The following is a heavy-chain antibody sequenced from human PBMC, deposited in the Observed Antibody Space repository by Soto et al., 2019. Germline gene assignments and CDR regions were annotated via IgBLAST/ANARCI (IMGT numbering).Heavy chain of an antibody. J-gene: IGHJ6*02. CDR2: INHSGST. D-gene: IGHD2-2*02. Sequence: PSETLSLTCAVYGGSFSGYYWSWIRQPPGKGLEWIGEINHSGSTNYNPSLKSRVTISVDTSKNQFSLKLSSVTAADTAVYYCARGVRYCSSTSCYTRGNYDFWSGYQRNGMDVWGQGTTVTVSS. CDR1: GGSFSGYY. CDR3: ARGVRYCSSTSCYTRGNYDFWSGYQRNGMDV. V-gene: IGHV4-34*01.